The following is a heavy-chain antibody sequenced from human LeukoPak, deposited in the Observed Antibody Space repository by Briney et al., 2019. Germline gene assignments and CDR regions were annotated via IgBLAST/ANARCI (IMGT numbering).Heavy chain of an antibody. CDR2: IYTSGST. CDR1: GGSISCGSYY. CDR3: AREGYDSSDYENLNFDY. D-gene: IGHD3-22*01. Sequence: PSETLSLTCTVSGGSISCGSYYWSWIRQPAGKGLEWIGRIYTSGSTNYNPSLKRRVTISVDTSKNQFSLKLSSVTAADTAVYYCAREGYDSSDYENLNFDYWGQGTLVTVSS. V-gene: IGHV4-61*02. J-gene: IGHJ4*02.